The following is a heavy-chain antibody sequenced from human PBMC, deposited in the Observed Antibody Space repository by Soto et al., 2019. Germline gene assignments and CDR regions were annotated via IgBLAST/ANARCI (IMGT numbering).Heavy chain of an antibody. D-gene: IGHD6-13*01. CDR1: GGSISSGCYY. CDR2: IYYSGST. CDR3: ARDLGQQLVQDRHNWFDP. Sequence: NPSETLSLTCTVSGGSISSGCYYWSWIRQHPGKGLEWIGYIYYSGSTYYNPSLKSRVTISVDTSKNQFSLKLSSVTAADTAVYYCARDLGQQLVQDRHNWFDPWGQGTLVTVSS. J-gene: IGHJ5*02. V-gene: IGHV4-31*03.